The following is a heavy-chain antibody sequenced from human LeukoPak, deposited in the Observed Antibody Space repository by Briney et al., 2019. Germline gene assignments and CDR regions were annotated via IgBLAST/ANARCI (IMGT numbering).Heavy chain of an antibody. CDR3: ARGEHYYDSSGYYAEYFQH. CDR1: GGTFSSYA. V-gene: IGHV1-69*05. Sequence: GSSVKVSCKASGGTFSSYAISWVRQAPGQGLEWMGGIIPIFGTANYAQKFQGRVTITTDESTSTAYMELSSLRSEDTAVYSCARGEHYYDSSGYYAEYFQHWGQGTLVTVAS. D-gene: IGHD3-22*01. CDR2: IIPIFGTA. J-gene: IGHJ1*01.